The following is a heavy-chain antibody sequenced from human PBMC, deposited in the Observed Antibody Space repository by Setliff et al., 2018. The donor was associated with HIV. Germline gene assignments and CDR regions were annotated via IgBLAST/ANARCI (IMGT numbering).Heavy chain of an antibody. CDR3: ARVFPPIRGAPFGTPPGAFDI. Sequence: KTSETLSLTCSVSGDSMSPYYWSWIRQSADKGLERIGRVHPTGSTIYNPSLRSRVTMSVDTSKSQFSLKLSSVTAADTAMYYCARVFPPIRGAPFGTPPGAFDIWGQGTMVTVSS. V-gene: IGHV4-4*07. CDR2: VHPTGST. J-gene: IGHJ3*02. CDR1: GDSMSPYY. D-gene: IGHD2-15*01.